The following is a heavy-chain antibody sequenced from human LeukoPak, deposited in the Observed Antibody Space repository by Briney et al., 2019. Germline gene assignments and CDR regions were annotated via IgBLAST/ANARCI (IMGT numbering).Heavy chain of an antibody. CDR3: AKEEWLLAVYFDY. V-gene: IGHV3-23*01. Sequence: GGSLRLSCAASGFTFSSYAMGWVRQAPGKGLQWVSTISGSDGSTHYADSVKGRFTISRDNSKNTLYLQMNSLRAEDTAVYYCAKEEWLLAVYFDYWGQGTLVTVSS. CDR1: GFTFSSYA. CDR2: ISGSDGST. J-gene: IGHJ4*02. D-gene: IGHD3-3*01.